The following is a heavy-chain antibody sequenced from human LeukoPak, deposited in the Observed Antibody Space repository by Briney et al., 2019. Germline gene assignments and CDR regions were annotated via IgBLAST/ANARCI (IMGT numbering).Heavy chain of an antibody. V-gene: IGHV3-66*01. CDR1: GFTVSSYF. Sequence: GGSLRLSCAASGFTVSSYFMSLVRQPPGKGLEWVSLIYSGGATYYVDSVKGRFTISRDSSKNTLYLEMNSLRAEDTAVYYCARESLISSYYGFASWGQGTLVTVSS. D-gene: IGHD4-17*01. J-gene: IGHJ4*02. CDR2: IYSGGAT. CDR3: ARESLISSYYGFAS.